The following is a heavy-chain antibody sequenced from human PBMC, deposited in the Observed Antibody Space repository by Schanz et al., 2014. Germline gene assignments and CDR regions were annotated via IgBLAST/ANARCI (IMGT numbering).Heavy chain of an antibody. CDR1: GHPFTAYY. V-gene: IGHV1-2*06. CDR3: ARDGHSNIWDSYYFYGLDV. CDR2: INPNSGGT. D-gene: IGHD6-13*01. J-gene: IGHJ6*02. Sequence: QVQLVQSGAEVKKPGASVKVSCKASGHPFTAYYMHWVRQAPGQGLEWMGRINPNSGGTNYAENFQGRVTMTRDTSTSTVYMELSRLTSDDTALYYCARDGHSNIWDSYYFYGLDVWGQGTTVTVSS.